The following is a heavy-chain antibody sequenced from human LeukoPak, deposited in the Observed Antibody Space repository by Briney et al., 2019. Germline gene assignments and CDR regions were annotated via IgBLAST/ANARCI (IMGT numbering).Heavy chain of an antibody. CDR2: INAGNGNT. V-gene: IGHV1-3*01. Sequence: ASVKVSCKASEYTFTSYAMHWVRQAPGQRPEWRGWINAGNGNTKYSHKFQGRVTITWDTSATTAYMELSSLRSEDTDVYYCERLVYQGGYFDYWGQGTLVTVSS. D-gene: IGHD2-2*01. J-gene: IGHJ4*02. CDR3: ERLVYQGGYFDY. CDR1: EYTFTSYA.